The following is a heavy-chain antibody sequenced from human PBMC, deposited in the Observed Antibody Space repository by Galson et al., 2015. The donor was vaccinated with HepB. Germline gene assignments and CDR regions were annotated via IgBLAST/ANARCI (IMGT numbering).Heavy chain of an antibody. V-gene: IGHV3-74*01. CDR3: VRGAPIYSHLLY. Sequence: SLRLSCATPGFTLSNAWMTWVRQVPGKGLERASGIKRDGTEINYADVVKGRFTIPRDNGKNSLYLQMNNLRGEDTAVYYCVRGAPIYSHLLYWGQGTLVTVSS. J-gene: IGHJ4*02. CDR2: IKRDGTEI. D-gene: IGHD4-11*01. CDR1: GFTLSNAW.